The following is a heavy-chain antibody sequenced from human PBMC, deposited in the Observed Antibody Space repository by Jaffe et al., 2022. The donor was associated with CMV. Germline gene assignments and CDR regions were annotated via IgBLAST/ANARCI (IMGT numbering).Heavy chain of an antibody. D-gene: IGHD2-2*01. CDR2: IRQDGSEK. V-gene: IGHV3-7*03. J-gene: IGHJ6*03. CDR1: QFTFSRYW. CDR3: ARVRRFLVIPDDINKNYYYYMDV. Sequence: EGQLVESGGGLVQPGGSLRLSCAASQFTFSRYWMTWVRQAPGKGLEWVANIRQDGSEKHYVDSVKGRFTISRDNAKNSLYLQMKSLRAEDTAVYYCARVRRFLVIPDDINKNYYYYMDVWGKGTTVTVSS.